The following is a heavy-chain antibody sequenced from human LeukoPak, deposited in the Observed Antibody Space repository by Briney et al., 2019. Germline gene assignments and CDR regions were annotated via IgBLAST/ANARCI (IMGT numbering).Heavy chain of an antibody. J-gene: IGHJ4*02. CDR1: GDSISNYY. CDR3: ARGFYYDSSGYYRPGDY. CDR2: IYTSGST. D-gene: IGHD3-22*01. Sequence: PSETLSLTCTVSGDSISNYYWSWIRQPAGKGLEWIGRIYTSGSTNYNPSLTSGVTMSVDTSKNQFSLKLSSVTAADTAVYYCARGFYYDSSGYYRPGDYWGQGTLVTVSS. V-gene: IGHV4-4*07.